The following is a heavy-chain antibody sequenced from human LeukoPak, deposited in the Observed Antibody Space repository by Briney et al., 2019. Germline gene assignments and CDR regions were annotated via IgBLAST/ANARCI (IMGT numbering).Heavy chain of an antibody. V-gene: IGHV4-39*01. J-gene: IGHJ4*02. CDR1: GGSISSSSYY. D-gene: IGHD6-19*01. CDR2: IYYSGST. Sequence: SETLSLTCTVSGGSISSSSYYWGWIRQPPGKGLEWIGSIYYSGSTYYNPSLKSRVTISVDTSKNQFSLKLSSVTAADTAVYYCTRTAVAGTDQGFDYWGQGTLVTVSS. CDR3: TRTAVAGTDQGFDY.